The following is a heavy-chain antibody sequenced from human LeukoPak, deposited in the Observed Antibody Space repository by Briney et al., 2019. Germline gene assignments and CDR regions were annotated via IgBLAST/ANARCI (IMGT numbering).Heavy chain of an antibody. CDR2: IYSSGST. Sequence: PSETLSLTCTVSGGSISSFYWSWVRQTPGEGLECIGYIYSSGSTNYIPSLKSRVTMSVDTSNNQFSLKLNSATAADTAVYYCARGSKDSTWPGGYFDLWGRGTLVTVSS. V-gene: IGHV4-59*01. J-gene: IGHJ2*01. CDR3: ARGSKDSTWPGGYFDL. CDR1: GGSISSFY. D-gene: IGHD6-13*01.